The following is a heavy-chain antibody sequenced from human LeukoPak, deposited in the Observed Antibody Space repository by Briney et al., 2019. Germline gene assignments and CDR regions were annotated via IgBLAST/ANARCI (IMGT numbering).Heavy chain of an antibody. Sequence: GGSLRLSCAASGFTFDDYGMSWVRQAPGKGLEWVSGINWNGGSTGYADSVKGRFTISRDNAKNSLYLQMNSLRAEDTALYYCARVRIAAAGTGAFDIWGQGTMVTVSS. CDR2: INWNGGST. J-gene: IGHJ3*02. CDR1: GFTFDDYG. D-gene: IGHD6-13*01. CDR3: ARVRIAAAGTGAFDI. V-gene: IGHV3-20*04.